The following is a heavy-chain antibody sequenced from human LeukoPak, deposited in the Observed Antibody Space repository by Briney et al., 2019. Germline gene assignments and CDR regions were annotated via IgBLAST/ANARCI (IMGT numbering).Heavy chain of an antibody. CDR2: INPSGGST. V-gene: IGHV1-46*01. J-gene: IGHJ5*02. D-gene: IGHD3-10*01. CDR3: ARETGKLLWFGELSKSYNWFDP. CDR1: GYTFTSYY. Sequence: ASVKVSCKASGYTFTSYYMHWVRQAPGQGLEWMGIINPSGGSTSYAQKFQGRVTMTRDTSTSTAYMELSRLRSDDTAVYYCARETGKLLWFGELSKSYNWFDPWGQGTLVTVSS.